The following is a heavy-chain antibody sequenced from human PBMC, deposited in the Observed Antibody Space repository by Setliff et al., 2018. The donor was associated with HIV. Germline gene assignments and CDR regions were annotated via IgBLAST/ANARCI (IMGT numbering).Heavy chain of an antibody. Sequence: ASVKVSCKAPGYTFSSHGITWVRQVPGQGLEWMGWISDYTGNTNYAQKFQARVTMTIDSSTTTAYMELRSLRADDTALYYCARYASYTSDWREAFDIWGQGTMVTVSS. J-gene: IGHJ3*02. CDR1: GYTFSSHG. V-gene: IGHV1-18*01. D-gene: IGHD6-19*01. CDR3: ARYASYTSDWREAFDI. CDR2: ISDYTGNT.